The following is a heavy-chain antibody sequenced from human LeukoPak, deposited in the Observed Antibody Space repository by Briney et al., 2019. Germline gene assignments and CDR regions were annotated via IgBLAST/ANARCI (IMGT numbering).Heavy chain of an antibody. CDR3: ARGRDSSSWYGNWFDP. V-gene: IGHV1-69*01. Sequence: SVKVSCKASGGTFTSYAISWVRQAPGQGLEWMGGIIPMFGTVKYAQKFQGRVTITADESTNTAYMELSSLRSEDTAVYYCARGRDSSSWYGNWFDPWGQGTLVTVSS. CDR1: GGTFTSYA. J-gene: IGHJ5*02. D-gene: IGHD6-13*01. CDR2: IIPMFGTV.